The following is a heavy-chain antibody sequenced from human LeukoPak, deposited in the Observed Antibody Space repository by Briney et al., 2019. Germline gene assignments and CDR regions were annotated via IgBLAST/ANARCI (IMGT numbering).Heavy chain of an antibody. CDR2: ISGSGGST. CDR3: AKREDIVVVPVPPEWFDP. J-gene: IGHJ5*02. D-gene: IGHD2-2*01. Sequence: PGGSLRLSCAASGFTFDDYGMSWVRQAPGKGLEWVSAISGSGGSTYYADSVKGRFTISRDNSKNTLYLQMNSLRAEDTAVYYCAKREDIVVVPVPPEWFDPWGQGTLVTVSS. CDR1: GFTFDDYG. V-gene: IGHV3-23*01.